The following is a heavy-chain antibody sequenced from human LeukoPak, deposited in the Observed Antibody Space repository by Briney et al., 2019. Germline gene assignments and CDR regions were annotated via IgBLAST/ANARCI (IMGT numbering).Heavy chain of an antibody. J-gene: IGHJ3*02. Sequence: GGSLRLSCAASGFTFSSYWMHWVRQVPGKGLVWVSRVNSDGSSTSYADSVKGRFTISRDNAKNTLYVQTNSLRAEDTAVYYCSTGSGHAFDIWGRGTMVTVSS. CDR3: STGSGHAFDI. CDR2: VNSDGSST. V-gene: IGHV3-74*01. D-gene: IGHD3-10*01. CDR1: GFTFSSYW.